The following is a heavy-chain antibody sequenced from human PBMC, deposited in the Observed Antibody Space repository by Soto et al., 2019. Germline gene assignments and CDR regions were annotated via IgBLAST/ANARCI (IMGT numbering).Heavy chain of an antibody. V-gene: IGHV4-31*03. CDR2: IYYSGNT. CDR3: SRDRLMATAGTARHYFGLDV. CDR1: GGSIRSGGYY. D-gene: IGHD5-18*01. Sequence: SETLSLTCSVSGGSIRSGGYYWSWVRQNPRRGLEWIGNIYYSGNTYYNPSLKSRLTISVDTSKNQFSLNLSSVTAADTAVYYCSRDRLMATAGTARHYFGLDVWGQGTTVTVSS. J-gene: IGHJ6*02.